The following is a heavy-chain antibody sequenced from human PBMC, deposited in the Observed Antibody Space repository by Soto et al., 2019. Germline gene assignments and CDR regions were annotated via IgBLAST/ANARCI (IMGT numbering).Heavy chain of an antibody. CDR2: MYHSGST. D-gene: IGHD3-22*01. J-gene: IGHJ4*02. CDR3: ARSSQYYYDSSEGNFDY. Sequence: QVQLQESGPGLVKPSGTLSLTCAVSGVSISSNNWWSWVRQPPGKGLEWIGEMYHSGSTNYNPSLKSRVTISVDKSKNQSSLKLNSATAADTAVYYCARSSQYYYDSSEGNFDYWGQGTLVTVSS. V-gene: IGHV4-4*02. CDR1: GVSISSNNW.